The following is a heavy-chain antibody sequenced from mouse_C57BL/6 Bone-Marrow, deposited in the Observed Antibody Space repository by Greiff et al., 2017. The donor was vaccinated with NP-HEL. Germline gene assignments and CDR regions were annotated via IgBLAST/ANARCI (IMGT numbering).Heavy chain of an antibody. CDR3: ASMVREIFAY. Sequence: VHLVESGAELVRPGASVKLSCKASGYTFTDYYINWVKQRPGQGLEWIARIYPGSGNTYYNEKFKGKATLTAEKSSSTAYMQLSSLTSEDSAVYFCASMVREIFAYWGQGTRVTVSA. CDR1: GYTFTDYY. CDR2: IYPGSGNT. D-gene: IGHD2-2*01. V-gene: IGHV1-76*01. J-gene: IGHJ3*01.